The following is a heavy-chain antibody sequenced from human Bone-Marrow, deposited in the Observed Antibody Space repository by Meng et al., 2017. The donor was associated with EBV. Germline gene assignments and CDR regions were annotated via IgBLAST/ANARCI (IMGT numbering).Heavy chain of an antibody. V-gene: IGHV7-4-1*02. D-gene: IGHD1-1*01. CDR1: GYTFTSYT. CDR3: ATSNNWSDFHY. CDR2: INTNTGNP. J-gene: IGHJ4*02. Sequence: GSALTTPWASLKFSCKTTGYTFTSYTLNWARQAPGQGLGWMRWINTNTGNPTSALGFTGRSVFSLDTSVSTAYLQISSLKADDTGVYYCATSNNWSDFHYWGQGTLVTVSS.